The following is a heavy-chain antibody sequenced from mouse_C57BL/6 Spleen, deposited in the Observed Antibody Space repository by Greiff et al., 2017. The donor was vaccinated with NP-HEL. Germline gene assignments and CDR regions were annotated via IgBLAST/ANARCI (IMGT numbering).Heavy chain of an antibody. CDR2: INPNYGTT. Sequence: EVQLQQSGPELVKPGASVKISCKASGYSFTDYNMNWVKQSNGKSLEWIGVINPNYGTTSYNQKFKGKATLTVDQSSSTAYMQLNSLTSEDSAVYDCARGIYYGNTRYFDYWGQGTTLTVSS. CDR1: GYSFTDYN. CDR3: ARGIYYGNTRYFDY. D-gene: IGHD2-1*01. V-gene: IGHV1-39*01. J-gene: IGHJ2*01.